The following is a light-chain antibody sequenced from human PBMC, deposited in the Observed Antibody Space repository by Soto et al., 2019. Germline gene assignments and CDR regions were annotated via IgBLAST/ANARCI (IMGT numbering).Light chain of an antibody. V-gene: IGLV1-44*01. CDR3: AAWDDRLKGFYV. CDR2: SNN. CDR1: SSNIGSNT. J-gene: IGLJ1*01. Sequence: QSALTQPPSASGTPGQRVTISCSGSSSNIGSNTVNWYQQLPGTAPKLLIYSNNQRPSGVPDRFSGSKSGTSASLAISGLQSEDEADYYCAAWDDRLKGFYVFGTGTKVTVL.